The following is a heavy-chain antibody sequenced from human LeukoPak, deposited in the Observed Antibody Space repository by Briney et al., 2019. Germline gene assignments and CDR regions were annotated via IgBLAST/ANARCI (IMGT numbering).Heavy chain of an antibody. J-gene: IGHJ4*02. CDR3: ARDALPSWYSSSWYYFDY. D-gene: IGHD6-13*01. V-gene: IGHV3-33*01. Sequence: GGSLRLSCAASGFTFSSYGMHWVRQAPGKGLEWVAVIWYDGSNKYYADSVKGRFTISRDNSENMLYLQMNSLRAEDTAVYYCARDALPSWYSSSWYYFDYWGRGTLVTVSS. CDR1: GFTFSSYG. CDR2: IWYDGSNK.